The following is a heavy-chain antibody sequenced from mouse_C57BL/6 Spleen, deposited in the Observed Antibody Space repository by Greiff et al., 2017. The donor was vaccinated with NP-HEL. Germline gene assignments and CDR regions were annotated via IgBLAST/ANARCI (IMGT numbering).Heavy chain of an antibody. CDR1: GFTFSSYA. V-gene: IGHV5-9-1*02. J-gene: IGHJ2*01. CDR3: TRVTAQGPDFDY. CDR2: ISSGGDYI. Sequence: EVHLVESGEGLVKPGGSLKLSCAASGFTFSSYAMSWVRQTPEKRLEWVAYISSGGDYIYYADTVKGRFTISRDNARNTLYLQMSSLKSEDTAMYYCTRVTAQGPDFDYWGQGTTLTVSS. D-gene: IGHD3-2*02.